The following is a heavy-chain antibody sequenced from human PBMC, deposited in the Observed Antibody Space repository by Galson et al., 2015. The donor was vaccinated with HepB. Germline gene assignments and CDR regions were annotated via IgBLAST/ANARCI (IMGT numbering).Heavy chain of an antibody. CDR2: ISGSGGST. J-gene: IGHJ4*02. CDR1: GFTFSSYA. Sequence: SLRLSCAASGFTFSSYAMSWVRQAPGKGLEWVSAISGSGGSTYYADFVKGRFTISRDNSKNTLYLQMNSLRAEDTAVYYCAKGQEYSSSYFFDYWGQGTLVTVSS. CDR3: AKGQEYSSSYFFDY. D-gene: IGHD6-13*01. V-gene: IGHV3-23*01.